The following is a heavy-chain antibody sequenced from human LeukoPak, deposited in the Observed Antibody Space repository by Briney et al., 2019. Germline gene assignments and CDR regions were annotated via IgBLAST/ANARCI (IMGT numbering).Heavy chain of an antibody. Sequence: PGGSLRLSCAASGFTFSSYSMNWVRQAPGKGLEWVSYINSSSSTIYYADSVKGRFTISRDNAKNSLYLQMNSLRAEDTAVYYCARAPYCSGGSCYPDYWGQGTLVTVSS. CDR3: ARAPYCSGGSCYPDY. CDR2: INSSSSTI. V-gene: IGHV3-48*01. CDR1: GFTFSSYS. D-gene: IGHD2-15*01. J-gene: IGHJ4*02.